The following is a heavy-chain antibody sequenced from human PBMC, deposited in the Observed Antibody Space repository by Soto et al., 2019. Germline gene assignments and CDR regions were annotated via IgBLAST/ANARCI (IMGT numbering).Heavy chain of an antibody. CDR1: GFTFSSYA. J-gene: IGHJ3*02. CDR2: ISGSGGST. V-gene: IGHV3-23*01. Sequence: GGSLRLSCAASGFTFSSYAMSWVRQAPGKGLEWVSAISGSGGSTYYADSVKGRFTISRDNSKNTLYLQMNSLRAEDTAVYYCAKGIGRIVVVIAIGFRAFDIWGQGTMVTVSS. CDR3: AKGIGRIVVVIAIGFRAFDI. D-gene: IGHD2-21*01.